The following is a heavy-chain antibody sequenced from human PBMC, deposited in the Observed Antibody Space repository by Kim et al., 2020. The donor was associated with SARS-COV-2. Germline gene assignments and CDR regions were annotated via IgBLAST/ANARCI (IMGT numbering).Heavy chain of an antibody. CDR2: IYHSGST. V-gene: IGHV4-4*02. D-gene: IGHD6-13*01. CDR1: GGSISSSNW. CDR3: ASLRGSSWYLYFQH. J-gene: IGHJ1*01. Sequence: SETLSLTCAVSGGSISSSNWWSWVRQPPGKGLEWIGEIYHSGSTNYNPSLKSRVTISVDKSKNQFSLKLSSVTAADTAVYYCASLRGSSWYLYFQHWGQGTLVTVSS.